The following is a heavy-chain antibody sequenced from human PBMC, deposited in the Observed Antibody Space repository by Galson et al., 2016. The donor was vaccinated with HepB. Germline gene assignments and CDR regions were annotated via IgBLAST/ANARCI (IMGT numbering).Heavy chain of an antibody. CDR3: ARGIAIIGPGVDY. CDR2: IKTDGTVS. J-gene: IGHJ4*02. D-gene: IGHD3-3*01. V-gene: IGHV3-74*01. Sequence: SLRLSCAASGFTFSDHWMDWVRQVPGKGLMWLSHIKTDGTVSTYADSVKGRFTISRDNAKNIVYLQMNNLRVDDTAVYYCARGIAIIGPGVDYWGRGTLVTVSS. CDR1: GFTFSDHW.